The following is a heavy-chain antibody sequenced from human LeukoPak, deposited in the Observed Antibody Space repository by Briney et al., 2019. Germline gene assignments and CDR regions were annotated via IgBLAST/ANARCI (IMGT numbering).Heavy chain of an antibody. J-gene: IGHJ4*02. CDR2: ISSSGSTI. Sequence: RGSLRLSCAASGFTFSSYEMNWVRQAPGKGLEWVSYISSSGSTIYYADSVKGRFTISRDNAKRSLYLQMDSLRAEDTAVYYCARDASAYYWGQGTLVTVSS. CDR3: ARDASAYY. CDR1: GFTFSSYE. D-gene: IGHD3-3*01. V-gene: IGHV3-48*03.